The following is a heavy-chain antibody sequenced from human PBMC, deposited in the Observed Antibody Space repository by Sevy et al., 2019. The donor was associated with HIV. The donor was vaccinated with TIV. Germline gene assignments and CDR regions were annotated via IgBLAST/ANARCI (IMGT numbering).Heavy chain of an antibody. V-gene: IGHV3-30*03. J-gene: IGHJ6*02. Sequence: GGSLRLSCAASGFTFSSYGMHWVRQAPGKGLEWVAVILYDGSNKYYADSVKGRFTISRDNSKNTMYLQMNSLRAGDTAVYYGARGLAALPGYYYGMDVWGQGTAVTVSS. CDR3: ARGLAALPGYYYGMDV. D-gene: IGHD6-6*01. CDR2: ILYDGSNK. CDR1: GFTFSSYG.